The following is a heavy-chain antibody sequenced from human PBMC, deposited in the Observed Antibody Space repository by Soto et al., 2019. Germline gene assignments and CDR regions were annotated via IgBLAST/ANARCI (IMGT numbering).Heavy chain of an antibody. CDR3: PRVVGNNWKSFYGMDY. V-gene: IGHV3-15*01. J-gene: IGHJ6*02. CDR1: GFTFSNAW. Sequence: PGGSLRLSCAASGFTFSNAWMSWVRQAPGKGLEWVGRIKSKTDGGTTDYAAPVKGRFTISRDDSKNTLYLQMNSLKAEDTAVYYCPRVVGNNWKSFYGMDYWGPGTMVTVSS. CDR2: IKSKTDGGTT. D-gene: IGHD1-20*01.